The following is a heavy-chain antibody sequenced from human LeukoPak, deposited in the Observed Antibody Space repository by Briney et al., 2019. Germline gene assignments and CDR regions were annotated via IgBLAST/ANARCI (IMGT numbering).Heavy chain of an antibody. D-gene: IGHD6-13*01. CDR2: IIPIFGTA. CDR1: GGTFSSYA. J-gene: IGHJ4*02. CDR3: ARALTPSSAGTIDY. V-gene: IGHV1-69*05. Sequence: SVKVSCKASGGTFSSYAISWVRQAPGQGLEWMGRIIPIFGTANYAQKFQGRVTITTDESTSTAYMELSSLRSDDTAVYYCARALTPSSAGTIDYWGQGTLVTVSS.